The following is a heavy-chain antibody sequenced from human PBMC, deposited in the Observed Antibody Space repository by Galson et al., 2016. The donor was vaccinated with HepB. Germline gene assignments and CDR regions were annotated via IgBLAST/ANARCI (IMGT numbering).Heavy chain of an antibody. D-gene: IGHD6-19*01. CDR2: MKHDGSED. CDR3: VRGSGWLSDH. V-gene: IGHV3-7*03. J-gene: IGHJ4*02. CDR1: GFTLSTYW. Sequence: SLRLSCAASGFTLSTYWMTWVRQAPGKGLEWVAIMKHDGSEDTYADSVRGRFTISGDNAKNLQFLQMNSLRGEDTAVYYCVRGSGWLSDHWGQGILVTVSS.